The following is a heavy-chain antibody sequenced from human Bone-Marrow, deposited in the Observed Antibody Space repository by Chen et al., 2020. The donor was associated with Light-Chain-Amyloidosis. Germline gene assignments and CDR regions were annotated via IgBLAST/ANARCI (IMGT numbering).Heavy chain of an antibody. CDR3: AKEMGIHNGAFDI. CDR1: NFTFDVYT. Sequence: EVHLVESGGGLVKPGGSLRLSCAGSNFTFDVYTMTWVRLTPGKGLEWVSAISSSSRSTYYADSVRGRFTTSRDNADNSLTLHMDDLRVEDTGVYFCAKEMGIHNGAFDIWGRGTVVTVSS. D-gene: IGHD2-8*01. J-gene: IGHJ3*02. CDR2: ISSSSRST. V-gene: IGHV3-21*01.